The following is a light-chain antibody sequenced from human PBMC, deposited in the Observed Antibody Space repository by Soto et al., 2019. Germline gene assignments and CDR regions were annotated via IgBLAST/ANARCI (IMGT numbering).Light chain of an antibody. Sequence: EIVLTQAPATLSLSPGERATLSCRASQSVGRFVAWYQQKPGQGPRLLIYETSTRATGIPVRFSGSGSGTDFSLTISGLDPEDFALYYCQHRASWPISFGGGTKVEIK. CDR2: ETS. J-gene: IGKJ4*01. CDR1: QSVGRF. V-gene: IGKV3-11*01. CDR3: QHRASWPIS.